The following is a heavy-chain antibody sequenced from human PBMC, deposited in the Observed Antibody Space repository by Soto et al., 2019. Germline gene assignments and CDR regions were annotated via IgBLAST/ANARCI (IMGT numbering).Heavy chain of an antibody. Sequence: ASVKVSCKSSGYTFTSYDINWVRQATGQGLEWMGWMNPNSGNTGYAQKFQGRVTMTRNTSISTAYMELSSLRSEDTAVYYCARGYCSGGSCYFKYDYWGQGTLVTVS. CDR2: MNPNSGNT. J-gene: IGHJ4*02. D-gene: IGHD2-15*01. V-gene: IGHV1-8*01. CDR3: ARGYCSGGSCYFKYDY. CDR1: GYTFTSYD.